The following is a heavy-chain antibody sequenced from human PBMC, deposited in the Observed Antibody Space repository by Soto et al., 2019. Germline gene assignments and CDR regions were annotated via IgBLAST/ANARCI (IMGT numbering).Heavy chain of an antibody. CDR2: ITPIYPTT. Sequence: SVKVSCKASGGTFYTYTFSWVRQAPGQGLEWMGSITPIYPTTNYAERFQGRLTITADGSTHTAYMDLTSLTSEDTAVYYCARIPRYSFPTSDGLDSWRQGTLVTVSS. J-gene: IGHJ4*02. CDR3: ARIPRYSFPTSDGLDS. V-gene: IGHV1-69*13. D-gene: IGHD5-18*01. CDR1: GGTFYTYT.